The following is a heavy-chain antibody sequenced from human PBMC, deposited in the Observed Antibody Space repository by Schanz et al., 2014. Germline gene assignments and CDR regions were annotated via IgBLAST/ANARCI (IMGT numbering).Heavy chain of an antibody. CDR1: GFTFSPYW. CDR3: ARPALWFGDNCFDP. Sequence: EMQLLESGGGLIQPGGSLRLSCGSSGFTFSPYWMHWVRQVPGKGLVWVSRIKSDGSSTSYADSVKGRFTISRDNAKNTLYLQMNSLRAEDTAVYYCARPALWFGDNCFDPWGQGTLVTVSS. CDR2: IKSDGSST. J-gene: IGHJ5*02. D-gene: IGHD3-10*01. V-gene: IGHV3-74*02.